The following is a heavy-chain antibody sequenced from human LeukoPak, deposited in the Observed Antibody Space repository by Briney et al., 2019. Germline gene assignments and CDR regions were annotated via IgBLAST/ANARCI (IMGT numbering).Heavy chain of an antibody. J-gene: IGHJ3*01. CDR2: TYYRSKWYN. D-gene: IGHD3-10*01. Sequence: SQTLSLTCAISGDSVSSNSAAWNWIRQSPSRGLEWLGRTYYRSKWYNDYAVSVKSRITINPDTSKNQFSLQLSSVTPEDTAVYYCARGGLVRGSLNSLTGFDFWGQGTMVTVSS. V-gene: IGHV6-1*01. CDR1: GDSVSSNSAA. CDR3: ARGGLVRGSLNSLTGFDF.